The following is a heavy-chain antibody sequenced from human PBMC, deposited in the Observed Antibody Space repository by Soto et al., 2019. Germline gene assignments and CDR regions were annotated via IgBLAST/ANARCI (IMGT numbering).Heavy chain of an antibody. CDR1: GYTFTGYY. CDR2: INPNSGGT. D-gene: IGHD2-2*01. Sequence: ASVKVSCKASGYTFTGYYMHWVRQAPGQGLEWMGWINPNSGGTNYAQKFQGWVTMTRDTSISTAYMELSRLRSDDTAVYYCARGGGDIVLVPAAYTKNWFDPWGQGTLVTVSS. CDR3: ARGGGDIVLVPAAYTKNWFDP. J-gene: IGHJ5*02. V-gene: IGHV1-2*04.